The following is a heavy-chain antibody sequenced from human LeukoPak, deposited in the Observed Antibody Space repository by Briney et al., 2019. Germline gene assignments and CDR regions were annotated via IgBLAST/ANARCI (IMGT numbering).Heavy chain of an antibody. CDR1: GGSFSGYY. J-gene: IGHJ4*02. V-gene: IGHV4-34*01. D-gene: IGHD6-13*01. Sequence: SETLSLTCAVYGGSFSGYYWSWIRQPPGKGLEWIGEINHSGSTNYNPSLKSRVTISVDTSKNQFSLKLSSVTAADTAVYYCARGQRGSSRDFDYWGQGTLVTVSS. CDR3: ARGQRGSSRDFDY. CDR2: INHSGST.